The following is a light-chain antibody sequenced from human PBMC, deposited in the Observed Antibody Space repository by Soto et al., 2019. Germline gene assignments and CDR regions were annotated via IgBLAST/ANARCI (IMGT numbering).Light chain of an antibody. CDR3: ALYMGSGMMV. J-gene: IGLJ3*02. CDR1: SGSVSITSY. Sequence: QAVVTQESSLSVSPGGTVTLTCGLTSGSVSITSYPSWFQQTPGQAPRTLIYSTNTRSSGVPDRFAGSILGSKAALTITGAKADDESHYDCALYMGSGMMVFGGGTKLTVL. V-gene: IGLV8-61*01. CDR2: STN.